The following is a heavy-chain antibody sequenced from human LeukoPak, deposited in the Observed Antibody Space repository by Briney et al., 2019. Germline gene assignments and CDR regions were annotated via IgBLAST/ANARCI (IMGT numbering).Heavy chain of an antibody. J-gene: IGHJ4*02. CDR2: IYSTGTT. CDR1: GDSLSSGPYF. V-gene: IGHV4-30-4*01. CDR3: AREWEMATMFEF. Sequence: PSETLSLTCSVSGDSLSSGPYFWAWIRQSAEKGLEFVGYIYSTGTTYYNPSLKSRLTMSEDTSKNQFSLQLTSVTAADTAVYYCAREWEMATMFEFWGQGTLVTVSS. D-gene: IGHD5-24*01.